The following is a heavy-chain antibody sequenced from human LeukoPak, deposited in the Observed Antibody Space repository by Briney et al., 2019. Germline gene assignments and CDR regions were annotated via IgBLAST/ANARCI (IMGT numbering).Heavy chain of an antibody. J-gene: IGHJ4*02. CDR2: ISYDGSNK. CDR1: GFTFSSYG. CDR3: AKEPDYYDSSGYLPDY. Sequence: GGSLRLSCAASGFTFSSYGMHWVRQAPGKGLEWVAVISYDGSNKYYADSVKGRFSISRDNSKNTLCLQMNSLRAEDTAVYYCAKEPDYYDSSGYLPDYWGQGTLVTVSS. D-gene: IGHD3-22*01. V-gene: IGHV3-30*18.